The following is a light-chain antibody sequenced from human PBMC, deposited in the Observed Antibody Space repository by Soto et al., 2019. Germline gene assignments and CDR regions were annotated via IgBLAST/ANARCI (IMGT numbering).Light chain of an antibody. CDR3: SSYTSSSTVV. CDR1: SSDVGGYKY. CDR2: DVS. Sequence: QSALTQPASVSGSPGQSITISCTGTSSDVGGYKYVSWYQHYPGKAPKLMIYDVSNRPSGVSNRFSGSKSGNTASLTISGLPAEDEADYYCSSYTSSSTVVFGGGTKLTVL. J-gene: IGLJ2*01. V-gene: IGLV2-14*03.